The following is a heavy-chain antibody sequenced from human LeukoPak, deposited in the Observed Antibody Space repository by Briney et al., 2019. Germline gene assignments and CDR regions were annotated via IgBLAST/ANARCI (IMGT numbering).Heavy chain of an antibody. J-gene: IGHJ1*01. CDR1: GFTFSSYG. V-gene: IGHV3-23*01. Sequence: PGGSLRLSCAASGFTFSSYGMSWVRQAPGKGLEWVSAISGSGGSTYYADSVKGRFTISRDNSKNTLSLHMNSLRAEDTAVYYCARGGKIALAGTRSPQYFQHWGQGTLVTVPS. D-gene: IGHD6-19*01. CDR3: ARGGKIALAGTRSPQYFQH. CDR2: ISGSGGST.